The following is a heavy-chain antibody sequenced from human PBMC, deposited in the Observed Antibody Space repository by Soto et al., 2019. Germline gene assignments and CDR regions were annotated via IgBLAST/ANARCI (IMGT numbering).Heavy chain of an antibody. CDR2: IYTGGST. CDR1: GFTVSDSY. J-gene: IGHJ5*02. V-gene: IGHV3-53*01. CDR3: ARERCSSTSCWIDP. D-gene: IGHD2-2*01. Sequence: PGGSLRLSCAASGFTVSDSYMNWVRQAPGKGLQWVSVIYTGGSTYYADSVKGRFTISRDNAKNSLYLQMNSLRAEDTAVYYCARERCSSTSCWIDPWGQGTLVTVSP.